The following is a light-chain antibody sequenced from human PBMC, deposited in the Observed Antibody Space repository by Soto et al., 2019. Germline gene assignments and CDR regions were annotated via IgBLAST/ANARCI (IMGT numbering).Light chain of an antibody. CDR2: GSG. Sequence: QLVLTQPPSVSGAPGQGVTIFCTGSSSNIGAGYGVNWYQQLPGSAPKLLIYGSGNRPSGVPDRFSGSKSGTSASLAITGLQAEDEADYYCQSYDSSLRGAVFGAGTKVTVL. J-gene: IGLJ1*01. CDR3: QSYDSSLRGAV. CDR1: SSNIGAGYG. V-gene: IGLV1-40*01.